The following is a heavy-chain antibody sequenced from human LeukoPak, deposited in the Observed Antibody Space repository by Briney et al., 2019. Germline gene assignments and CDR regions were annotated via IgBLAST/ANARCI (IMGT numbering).Heavy chain of an antibody. CDR3: AREGGVIVLDY. CDR1: SFTYNRYH. D-gene: IGHD3-16*02. V-gene: IGHV3-7*01. Sequence: GVPLTLPCAASSFTYNRYHERCLPHARGKAGVGVANIKQDGCEKYHVDSVKARFTISRDNAKNSLYLQMNSLRAEDTGVYYCAREGGVIVLDYWGQGTLVTVSS. CDR2: IKQDGCEK. J-gene: IGHJ4*02.